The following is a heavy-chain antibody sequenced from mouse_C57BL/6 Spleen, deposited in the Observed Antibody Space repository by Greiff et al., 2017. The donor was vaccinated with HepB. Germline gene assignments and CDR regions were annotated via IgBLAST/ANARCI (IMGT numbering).Heavy chain of an antibody. J-gene: IGHJ3*01. D-gene: IGHD2-4*01. Sequence: EVKLMESGGGLVKPGGSLKLSCAASGFTFSSYAMSWVRQTPEKRLEWVATISDGGSYTYYPDNVKGRFTISRDNAKNNLYLQMSHLKSEDTAMYYCAREEDDYDWFAYWGQGTLVTVSA. CDR1: GFTFSSYA. V-gene: IGHV5-4*01. CDR3: AREEDDYDWFAY. CDR2: ISDGGSYT.